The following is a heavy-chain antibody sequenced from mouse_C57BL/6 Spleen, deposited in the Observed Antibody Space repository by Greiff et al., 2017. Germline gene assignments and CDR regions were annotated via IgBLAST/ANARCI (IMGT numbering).Heavy chain of an antibody. CDR2: IHPNSGST. V-gene: IGHV1-64*01. CDR3: APLTTVVAHWYFDV. CDR1: GYTFTSYW. Sequence: QVQLKQPGAELVKPGASVKLSCKASGYTFTSYWMHWVKQRPGQGLEWIGMIHPNSGSTNYNEKFKSKATLTVDKSSSTAYMQLSSLTSEDSAVYYCAPLTTVVAHWYFDVWGTGTTVTVSS. J-gene: IGHJ1*03. D-gene: IGHD1-1*01.